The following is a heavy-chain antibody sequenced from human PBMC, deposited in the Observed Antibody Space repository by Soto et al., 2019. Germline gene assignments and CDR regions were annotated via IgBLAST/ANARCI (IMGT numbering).Heavy chain of an antibody. J-gene: IGHJ6*02. D-gene: IGHD4-4*01. CDR1: GLTLSRHA. CDR2: LNPSGSNT. V-gene: IGHV3-23*01. Sequence: GRSLRLSCAASGLTLSRHAMTWARQAPGEGLEWVATLNPSGSNTHYADSVKGRFTISRDNSKNTLYLQMNSLRAEDTAVYYCAKDSSNYYYYYYGMDVWSQGTTVTVSS. CDR3: AKDSSNYYYYYYGMDV.